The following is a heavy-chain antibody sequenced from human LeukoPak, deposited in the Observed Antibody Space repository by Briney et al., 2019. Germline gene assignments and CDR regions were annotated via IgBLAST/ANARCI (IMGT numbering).Heavy chain of an antibody. J-gene: IGHJ4*02. CDR3: ARAPPGRPFYY. D-gene: IGHD6-6*01. CDR2: ISHNAGP. CDR1: GGSFRGYY. Sequence: PSETLSLTCGVSGGSFRGYYWTWIRQPPGKGLEWIGEISHNAGPNYNPSLKSRVTISIDTPKNQFSLKMNSVTAADTAVYYCARAPPGRPFYYWGQGTLVTVSS. V-gene: IGHV4-34*01.